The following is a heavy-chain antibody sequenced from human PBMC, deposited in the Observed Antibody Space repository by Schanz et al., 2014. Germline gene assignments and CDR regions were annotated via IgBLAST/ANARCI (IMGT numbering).Heavy chain of an antibody. CDR2: IGSSSTTM. CDR1: GFTFSDYY. D-gene: IGHD2-21*02. CDR3: AKVQTHTLYGGNSCFDY. V-gene: IGHV3-11*01. J-gene: IGHJ4*02. Sequence: QVQLVESGGTLVKPGGSLRLSCVVSGFTFSDYYMSWIRQAPGKGLEWVSYIGSSSTTMYYADSVKGRFTISRDNAKNSLYLQMNSLRPEDTALYYCAKVQTHTLYGGNSCFDYWGQGTLVTVSS.